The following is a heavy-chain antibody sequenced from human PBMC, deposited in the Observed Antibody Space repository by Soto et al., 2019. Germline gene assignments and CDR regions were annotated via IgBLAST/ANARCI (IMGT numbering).Heavy chain of an antibody. CDR2: IYYSGST. CDR3: ARSLSIVGASLYNWFDP. D-gene: IGHD1-26*01. Sequence: LSLTCTVSGGSIISYYWSWIRQPPGKGLEWIGYIYYSGSTNYNPSLKSRVTISVDTSKNQFSLKLSSVTAADTAVYYCARSLSIVGASLYNWFDPWGQGTLVTV. V-gene: IGHV4-59*01. CDR1: GGSIISYY. J-gene: IGHJ5*02.